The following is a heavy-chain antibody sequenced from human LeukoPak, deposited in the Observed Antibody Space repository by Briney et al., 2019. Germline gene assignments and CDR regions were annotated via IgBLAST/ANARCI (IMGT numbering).Heavy chain of an antibody. CDR2: ISGSGGST. V-gene: IGHV3-23*01. Sequence: AGGSLRLSCAASGFTFSSYGMHWVRQAPGKGLEWVSAISGSGGSTYYADSVKGRFTISRDNSKNTLYLQMNSLRAEDTAVYYCAKDRSFWSGYLDLDYWGQGTLVTVSS. CDR1: GFTFSSYG. CDR3: AKDRSFWSGYLDLDY. J-gene: IGHJ4*02. D-gene: IGHD3-3*01.